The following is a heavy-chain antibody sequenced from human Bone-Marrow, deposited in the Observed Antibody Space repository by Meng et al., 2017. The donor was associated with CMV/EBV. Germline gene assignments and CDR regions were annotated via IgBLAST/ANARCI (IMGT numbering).Heavy chain of an antibody. CDR1: GFTVSNNY. D-gene: IGHD3-3*01. CDR2: IKQDGSEK. Sequence: GGSLRLSCAASGFTVSNNYMSWVRQAPGKGLEWVANIKQDGSEKYYVDSVKGRFTISRDNAKNSLYLQMNSLRAEDTAVYYCARDSYDFWSGYYGGYYGMDVWGQGTTVTVSS. CDR3: ARDSYDFWSGYYGGYYGMDV. J-gene: IGHJ6*02. V-gene: IGHV3-7*01.